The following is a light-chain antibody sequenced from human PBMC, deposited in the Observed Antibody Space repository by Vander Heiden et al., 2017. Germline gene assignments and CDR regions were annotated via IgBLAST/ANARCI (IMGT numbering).Light chain of an antibody. V-gene: IGLV3-1*01. J-gene: IGLJ2*01. CDR3: QAWDSSTAV. CDR1: KLGDKY. CDR2: QDS. Sequence: SYELTQPTAVSVSPGQTASITCSGDKLGDKYACWYQQKPGQSPVLGIYQDSKRPSGIPERFSGSNSGNTATLTISGTQSMDEADDYCQAWDSSTAVFGGGTKMTVL.